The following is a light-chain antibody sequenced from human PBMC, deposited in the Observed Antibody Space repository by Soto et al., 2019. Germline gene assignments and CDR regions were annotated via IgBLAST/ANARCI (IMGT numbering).Light chain of an antibody. Sequence: IQLTQSPSSLSASIVDRVTITCRAGQVISTYLAWYQLKPRKAPKLLIYAASTLQSGVPSRFSGSGSGTDFTLTISSLQPEDFATYYCQQLHSYPLTFGGGTKVDI. CDR2: AAS. V-gene: IGKV1-9*01. CDR3: QQLHSYPLT. J-gene: IGKJ4*01. CDR1: QVISTY.